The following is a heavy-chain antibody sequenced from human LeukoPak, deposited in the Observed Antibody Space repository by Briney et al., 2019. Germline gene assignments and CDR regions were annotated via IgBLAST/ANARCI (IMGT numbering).Heavy chain of an antibody. CDR2: INTYIGNT. CDR3: ARGSSGWTDY. V-gene: IGHV1-18*01. Sequence: ASVKVSCKASGYTFTSHGISWVRQAPGQGLEWMGWINTYIGNTNYAQKLQGRVTMTTDTSTSTAYMELRSLRSDDTAVYYCARGSSGWTDYWGQGTLVTVSS. D-gene: IGHD6-19*01. CDR1: GYTFTSHG. J-gene: IGHJ4*02.